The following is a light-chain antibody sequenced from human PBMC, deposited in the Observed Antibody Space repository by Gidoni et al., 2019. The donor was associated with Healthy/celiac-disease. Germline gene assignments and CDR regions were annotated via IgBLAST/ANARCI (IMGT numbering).Light chain of an antibody. CDR2: DAS. Sequence: DIQMTQSPANVSASVGDRVTLSCRARQSISSWLASYQQKPGKAPNVLIYDASSFESGVPSRFSCSGSGTAFTLTISSLQPDDFATYYCQQYNSYPWTFGQGTKVEIK. CDR3: QQYNSYPWT. J-gene: IGKJ1*01. V-gene: IGKV1-5*01. CDR1: QSISSW.